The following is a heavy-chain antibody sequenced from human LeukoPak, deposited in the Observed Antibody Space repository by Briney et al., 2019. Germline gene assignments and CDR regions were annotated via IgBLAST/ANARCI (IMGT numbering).Heavy chain of an antibody. CDR1: GFTFSSYA. V-gene: IGHV3-30-3*01. CDR3: AKEIYDFWSGYYFDY. Sequence: GGSLRLSCAASGFTFSSYAMHWVRQAPGKGLEWVAVISYDGSNKYYADSVKGRFTISRDNSKNTLYLQMNSLRAEDTAVYYCAKEIYDFWSGYYFDYWGQGTLVTVSS. J-gene: IGHJ4*02. D-gene: IGHD3-3*01. CDR2: ISYDGSNK.